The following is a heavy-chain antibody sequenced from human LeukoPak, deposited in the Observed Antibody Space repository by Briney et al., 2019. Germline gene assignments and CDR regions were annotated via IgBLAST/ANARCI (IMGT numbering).Heavy chain of an antibody. Sequence: SETLSLTCAVYGGSFSGYYWSWIRQPPGKGLEWIGEINHSGSTNYNPSLKSRVTISVDTSKNQFSLKLSSVTAADTAVYYCARQSRYCSSTSCYGNWFDPWGQGTLVTVFS. J-gene: IGHJ5*02. D-gene: IGHD2-2*01. V-gene: IGHV4-34*01. CDR3: ARQSRYCSSTSCYGNWFDP. CDR2: INHSGST. CDR1: GGSFSGYY.